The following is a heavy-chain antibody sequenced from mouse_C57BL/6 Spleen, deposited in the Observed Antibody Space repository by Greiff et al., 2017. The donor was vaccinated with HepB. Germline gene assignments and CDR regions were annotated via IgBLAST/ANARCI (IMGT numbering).Heavy chain of an antibody. CDR1: GYSITSGYY. V-gene: IGHV3-6*01. D-gene: IGHD2-2*01. J-gene: IGHJ1*03. Sequence: DVKLQESGPGLVKPSQSLSLTCSVTGYSITSGYYWNWIRQFPGNKLEWMGYISYDGSNNYNPSLKNRISITRDTSKNKFFLKLNSVTTEDTATFYCASAGLRPPWYFDVWGTGTTVTVSS. CDR3: ASAGLRPPWYFDV. CDR2: ISYDGSN.